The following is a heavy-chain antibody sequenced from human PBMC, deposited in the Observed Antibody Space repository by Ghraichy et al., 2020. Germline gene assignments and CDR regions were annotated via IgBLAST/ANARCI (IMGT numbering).Heavy chain of an antibody. D-gene: IGHD5-24*01. CDR2: ISGSGGNT. CDR3: AKSRWLQFYYFDY. Sequence: GESLNISCAASGFTFNSYAMSWVRQTPGKGLEWVSAISGSGGNTYYADPVKGRSTISRDNSKNTLYLQMNSLRAEDTAVYYCAKSRWLQFYYFDYWGQGTLVTVSP. CDR1: GFTFNSYA. J-gene: IGHJ4*02. V-gene: IGHV3-23*01.